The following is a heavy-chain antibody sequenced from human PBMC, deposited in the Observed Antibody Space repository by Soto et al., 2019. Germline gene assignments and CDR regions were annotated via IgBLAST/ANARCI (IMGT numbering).Heavy chain of an antibody. D-gene: IGHD3-10*01. J-gene: IGHJ4*02. CDR2: IYYTGTT. Sequence: QVQLQEWGPGLVKPSETLSLTCIVSGGFISTYYWSWIRQPPGKGLEWIGYIYYTGTTNCNPSLKSRVTMSVDTSKNQFSLNLTSVTAADTAVYYCARALGGYGPGSYYATWGQGTLVTVSS. CDR1: GGFISTYY. V-gene: IGHV4-59*01. CDR3: ARALGGYGPGSYYAT.